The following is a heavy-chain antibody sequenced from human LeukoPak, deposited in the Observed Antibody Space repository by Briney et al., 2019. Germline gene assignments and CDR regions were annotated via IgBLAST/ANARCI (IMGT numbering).Heavy chain of an antibody. V-gene: IGHV4-38-2*02. D-gene: IGHD6-19*01. J-gene: IGHJ4*02. CDR3: AREYSSGWYNDY. CDR1: GGSISSYY. CDR2: IYHSGST. Sequence: SETLSLTCTVSGGSISSYYWGWIRQPPGKGLEWIGSIYHSGSTYYNPSLKSRVTISVDTSKNQFSLKLSSVTAADTAVYYCAREYSSGWYNDYWGQGTLVTVSS.